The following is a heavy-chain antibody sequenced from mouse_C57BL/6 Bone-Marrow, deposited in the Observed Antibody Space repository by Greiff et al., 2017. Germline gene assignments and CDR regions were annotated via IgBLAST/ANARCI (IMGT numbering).Heavy chain of an antibody. V-gene: IGHV14-4*01. CDR2: IDAENGDA. CDR3: STIATVVYWYFDV. D-gene: IGHD1-1*01. CDR1: GFNFKDDY. Sequence: EVQLQQSGPELVRPWASVKLSCTASGFNFKDDYMNWVKQRPEQGLEWIGWIDAENGDAEYAAKFQGKITITADTSSNTTCLQLSSLTSEDTAVYDCSTIATVVYWYFDVWGTGTAVTVSS. J-gene: IGHJ1*03.